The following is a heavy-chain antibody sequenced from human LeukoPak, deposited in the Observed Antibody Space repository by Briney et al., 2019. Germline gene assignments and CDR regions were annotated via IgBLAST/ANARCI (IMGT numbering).Heavy chain of an antibody. CDR3: AKDSRPRFDTSGWYSFDY. V-gene: IGHV3-9*03. J-gene: IGHJ4*02. D-gene: IGHD6-19*01. CDR2: TSWNSGTI. CDR1: GFTFDDYA. Sequence: GGSLRLSCAASGFTFDDYAMHWVRQAPGKGLEWVAGTSWNSGTIAYGDSVKGRFTISGDNAKDSLWLQMNSLRAEDMALYYCAKDSRPRFDTSGWYSFDYWGQGTLVTVSS.